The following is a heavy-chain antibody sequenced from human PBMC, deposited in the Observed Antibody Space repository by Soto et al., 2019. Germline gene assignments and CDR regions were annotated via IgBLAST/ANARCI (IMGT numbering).Heavy chain of an antibody. Sequence: QVQLMESGGGVVQPGRSLRLSCAASGITFSNYGMHWVRQAPGKGLEWVAVIWYDGSNKYYADSVKGRFTISRDNSKNTLYLQMNILRPEDTAVYYCGRDPGYGGISVDYWGQGTLVTVSS. CDR3: GRDPGYGGISVDY. CDR2: IWYDGSNK. D-gene: IGHD2-15*01. V-gene: IGHV3-33*01. CDR1: GITFSNYG. J-gene: IGHJ4*02.